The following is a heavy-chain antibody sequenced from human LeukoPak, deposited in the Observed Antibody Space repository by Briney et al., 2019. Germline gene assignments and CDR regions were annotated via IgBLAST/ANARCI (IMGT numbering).Heavy chain of an antibody. CDR2: IYTSGKT. Sequence: SGTLSLTCTVSGGSISSGIYCWSWIRQPAWKGLEWIVRIYTSGKTYYNPSLKSRVTISVDTSKNQFTMDVSSVTATDTAVYYCARENDNGESRFDYWGQGTLVTVSS. CDR3: ARENDNGESRFDY. D-gene: IGHD1-1*01. V-gene: IGHV4-61*02. J-gene: IGHJ4*02. CDR1: GGSISSGIYC.